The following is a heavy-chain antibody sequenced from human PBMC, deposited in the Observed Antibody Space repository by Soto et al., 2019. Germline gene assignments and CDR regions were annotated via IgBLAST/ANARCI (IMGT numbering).Heavy chain of an antibody. V-gene: IGHV3-23*01. CDR1: GFTFSSYA. D-gene: IGHD2-21*02. CDR2: ISGSGGST. Sequence: GGSLRLSCAASGFTFSSYAMSWVRQAPGKGLEWVSAISGSGGSTYYADSVKGRFTISRDNSKNTLYLQMNSLRAEDTAVYYCATMNCGGDCYSFEVSEYYFDYWGQGTLVTVSS. CDR3: ATMNCGGDCYSFEVSEYYFDY. J-gene: IGHJ4*02.